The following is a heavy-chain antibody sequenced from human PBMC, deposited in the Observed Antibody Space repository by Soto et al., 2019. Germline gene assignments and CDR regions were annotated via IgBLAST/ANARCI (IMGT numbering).Heavy chain of an antibody. CDR3: ARAVGNRTYSSGWYAFNWFDP. V-gene: IGHV4-59*01. CDR2: IYYSGST. D-gene: IGHD6-19*01. J-gene: IGHJ5*02. CDR1: GGSISSYC. Sequence: SETLSLTCTVSGGSISSYCWSWIREPPGKGLEWIGYIYYSGSTNYNPSLKSRVTISVDTSKNQFSLKLSSVTAADTAVYYCARAVGNRTYSSGWYAFNWFDPWGHGTMVTV.